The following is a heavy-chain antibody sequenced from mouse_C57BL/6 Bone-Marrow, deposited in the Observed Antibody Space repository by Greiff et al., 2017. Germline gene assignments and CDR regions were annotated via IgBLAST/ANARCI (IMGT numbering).Heavy chain of an antibody. CDR2: IDPSASYT. CDR1: GYTFTSYW. Sequence: QVQLQQPGAELVMPGASVKLSCKASGYTFTSYWMHWVKQRPGQGLEWIGEIDPSASYTNYNQKFKGKSTLTVDKSSSTAYMQLSSLTSEDSAVYYCAREPYFDYWGQGTTLTVSS. CDR3: AREPYFDY. J-gene: IGHJ2*01. V-gene: IGHV1-69*01.